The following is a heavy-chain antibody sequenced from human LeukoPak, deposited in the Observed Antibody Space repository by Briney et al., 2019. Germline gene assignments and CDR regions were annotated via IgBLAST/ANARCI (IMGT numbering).Heavy chain of an antibody. J-gene: IGHJ4*02. Sequence: PGGSLTLSCAASGFTFSNYAMDWVRQAPAKGLEWVSHISYRNITVYADSVKGRFTISRDNAKKSLYLQMNSLRDEDTAVYYCTRQGGWGDFDYWGQGSLVTVSS. D-gene: IGHD3-16*01. CDR2: ISYRNITV. CDR1: GFTFSNYA. CDR3: TRQGGWGDFDY. V-gene: IGHV3-48*02.